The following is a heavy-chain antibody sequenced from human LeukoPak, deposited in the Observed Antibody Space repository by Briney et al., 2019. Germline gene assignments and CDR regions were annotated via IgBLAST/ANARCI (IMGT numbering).Heavy chain of an antibody. D-gene: IGHD6-19*01. CDR3: AKGIYSSGWSYFDY. J-gene: IGHJ4*01. CDR2: LSGSGITT. CDR1: GFTFSSYA. Sequence: PGRSLRLSCAASGFTFSSYAMHWVRQAPGKGLEWVSTLSGSGITTYYADSVKGRFTISRDNSKNTLYLQMNTLRAEDSALYYCAKGIYSSGWSYFDYWGHGTLVTVSS. V-gene: IGHV3-23*01.